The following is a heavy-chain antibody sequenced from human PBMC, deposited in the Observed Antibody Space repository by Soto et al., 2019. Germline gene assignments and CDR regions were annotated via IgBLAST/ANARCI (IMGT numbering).Heavy chain of an antibody. CDR1: GLTLSRYG. CDR2: MTYDGGEK. D-gene: IGHD2-15*01. CDR3: ARSCPRPSCGGSRGMDV. V-gene: IGHV3-30*03. Sequence: PGGSLRLSCEASGLTLSRYGVHWVRQAPGKGLEWVASMTYDGGEKYYADSVKGRFTITRDNSRNTVSLQLNSRRAADTAAYYCARSCPRPSCGGSRGMDVWGQGTMVTVSS. J-gene: IGHJ6*02.